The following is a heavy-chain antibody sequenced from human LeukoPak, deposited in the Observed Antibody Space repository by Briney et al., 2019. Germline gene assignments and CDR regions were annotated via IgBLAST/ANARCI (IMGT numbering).Heavy chain of an antibody. Sequence: GGSLRLSCAASGFSFSSYSMNWVRQAPGKGLEWVGFIRSKAYGGTTEYAASVKGRFTISRDDSKSIAYLQMNSLKTEDTAVYFCTGSFGELSFFDYWGQGTLVTVSS. CDR3: TGSFGELSFFDY. V-gene: IGHV3-49*04. CDR1: GFSFSSYS. CDR2: IRSKAYGGTT. J-gene: IGHJ4*02. D-gene: IGHD3-10*01.